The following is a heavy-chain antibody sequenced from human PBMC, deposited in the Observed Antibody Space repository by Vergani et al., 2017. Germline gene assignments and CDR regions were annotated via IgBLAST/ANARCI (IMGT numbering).Heavy chain of an antibody. CDR2: IYYDGSNK. J-gene: IGHJ5*01. D-gene: IGHD1-1*01. CDR1: GFTFSTYA. V-gene: IGHV3-33*01. CDR3: ARWGNEKRLES. Sequence: QVQLVESGGGVVQPGRSLRLSCTSSGFTFSTYAMHWVRQAPGKGLEWVAIIYYDGSNKYYGDSVKGRFTISRDNSKNTLYLQMNSLRVEDTAVYYCARWGNEKRLESWGQGTLVTVSS.